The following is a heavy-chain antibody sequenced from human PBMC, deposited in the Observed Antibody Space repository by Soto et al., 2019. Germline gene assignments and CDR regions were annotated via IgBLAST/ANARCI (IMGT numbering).Heavy chain of an antibody. Sequence: PSETLSLTCAVSGGSISSGDYYWSWIRQPPGKGLEWIGYIYYSGSTYYNPSLKSRVTISVDTSKNQFSLKLSSVTAADTAVYYCARVPRDGRPYYFDYWGQGTLVTVSS. V-gene: IGHV4-30-4*01. J-gene: IGHJ4*02. CDR3: ARVPRDGRPYYFDY. D-gene: IGHD1-26*01. CDR2: IYYSGST. CDR1: GGSISSGDYY.